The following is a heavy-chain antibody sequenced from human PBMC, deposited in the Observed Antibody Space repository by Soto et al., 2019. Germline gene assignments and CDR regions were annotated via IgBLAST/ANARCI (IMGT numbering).Heavy chain of an antibody. Sequence: QVQLVQSGAEVKKPGSSVKVSCKASGGTFSSYAISWVRTAPGQGLEWMGGFIPIFGTANYAQKSQGRVTITADESTSAAYMELSSLRSEDTAVYYCARAVAGTLYCFDYWGQGTLVTVSS. CDR2: FIPIFGTA. D-gene: IGHD6-19*01. J-gene: IGHJ4*02. CDR3: ARAVAGTLYCFDY. V-gene: IGHV1-69*01. CDR1: GGTFSSYA.